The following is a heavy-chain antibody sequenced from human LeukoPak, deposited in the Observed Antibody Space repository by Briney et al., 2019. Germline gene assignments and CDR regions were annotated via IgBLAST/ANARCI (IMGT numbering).Heavy chain of an antibody. CDR2: ISGSGGST. Sequence: GGSLRLSCAASGFTFSSYGMSWVRQAPGKGLEWVSAISGSGGSTYYADSVKGRFTISRDDSKNTLYLQMNSLKTEDTAVYYCTTLYPHTTRPTMVRGVKAGYDYWGQGTLVTVSS. D-gene: IGHD3-10*01. CDR1: GFTFSSYG. V-gene: IGHV3-23*01. CDR3: TTLYPHTTRPTMVRGVKAGYDY. J-gene: IGHJ4*02.